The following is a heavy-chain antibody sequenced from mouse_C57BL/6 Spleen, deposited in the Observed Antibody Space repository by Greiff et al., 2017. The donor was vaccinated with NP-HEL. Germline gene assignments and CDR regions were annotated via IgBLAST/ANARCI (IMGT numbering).Heavy chain of an antibody. CDR1: GYSITSGYY. J-gene: IGHJ4*01. CDR3: ASLITTD. Sequence: EVQLQQSGPGLVKPSQSLSLTCSVTGYSITSGYYWNWIRQFPGNKLEWMGYISYDGSNNYNPSLKNRISITRDTSKNQFFLKLNSVTTEDTATYYCASLITTDWGQGTSVTVSS. CDR2: ISYDGSN. D-gene: IGHD1-1*01. V-gene: IGHV3-6*01.